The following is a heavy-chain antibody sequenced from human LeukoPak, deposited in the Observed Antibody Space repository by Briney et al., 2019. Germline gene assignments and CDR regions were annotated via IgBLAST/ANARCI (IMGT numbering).Heavy chain of an antibody. Sequence: GASVTVSCKASGYTFTSYYMHWVRQAPGQGLEWMGIINPSGGSTSYAQKFQGRVTMTRDTSMSTVYMELSSLRSEDTAVYYCAREGGSSGCDYWGQGTLVTVSS. CDR1: GYTFTSYY. V-gene: IGHV1-46*01. CDR2: INPSGGST. CDR3: AREGGSSGCDY. D-gene: IGHD6-19*01. J-gene: IGHJ4*02.